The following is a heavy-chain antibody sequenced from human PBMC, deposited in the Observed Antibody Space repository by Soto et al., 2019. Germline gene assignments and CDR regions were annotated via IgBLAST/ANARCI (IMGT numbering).Heavy chain of an antibody. CDR3: ATMDVLCSGGSCYSGSFDY. D-gene: IGHD2-15*01. CDR2: FDPEDGET. Sequence: GASVKVSCKVSGYTLTELSMHWVRQAPGKGLEWMGGFDPEDGETIYAQKFQGRVTMTEDTSTDTAYMELSSLRSEDTAVYYCATMDVLCSGGSCYSGSFDYWGQGTLVTVSS. V-gene: IGHV1-24*01. CDR1: GYTLTELS. J-gene: IGHJ4*02.